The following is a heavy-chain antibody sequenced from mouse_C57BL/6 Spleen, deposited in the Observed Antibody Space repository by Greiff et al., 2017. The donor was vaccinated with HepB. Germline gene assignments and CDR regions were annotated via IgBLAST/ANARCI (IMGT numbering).Heavy chain of an antibody. D-gene: IGHD2-4*01. CDR2: IDPENGDT. Sequence: EVQLQQSGAELVRPGASVKLSCTASGFNIKDDYMHWVKQRPEQGLEWIGWIDPENGDTEHASKFQGKATITADTSSNTAYLQLSSLTSEDTAVYYCSYYDYDGGPEFAYWGQGTLVTVSA. CDR3: SYYDYDGGPEFAY. CDR1: GFNIKDDY. J-gene: IGHJ3*01. V-gene: IGHV14-4*01.